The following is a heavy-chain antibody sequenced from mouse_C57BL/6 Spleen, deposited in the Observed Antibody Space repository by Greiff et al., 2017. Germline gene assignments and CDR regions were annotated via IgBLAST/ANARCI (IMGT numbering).Heavy chain of an antibody. CDR2: IYPGDGDT. Sequence: QVQLQQSGPELVKPGASVKISCKASGYAFSSSWMNWVKQRPGKGLEWIGRIYPGDGDTNYNGKFKGKATLTADQSSSTAYMQLSSLTSEDSAVYFCALRDFDYWGQGTTLTVSS. CDR3: ALRDFDY. CDR1: GYAFSSSW. D-gene: IGHD1-1*01. V-gene: IGHV1-82*01. J-gene: IGHJ2*01.